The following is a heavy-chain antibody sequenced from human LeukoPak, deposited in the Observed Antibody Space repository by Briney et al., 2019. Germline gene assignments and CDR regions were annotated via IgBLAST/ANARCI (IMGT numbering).Heavy chain of an antibody. CDR3: ARVICSSTNCYYFDY. J-gene: IGHJ4*02. CDR1: GFAFGSEA. V-gene: IGHV3-48*04. Sequence: PGGSLRLSCAVSGFAFGSEAMSWVRQSPGKGLEWVSYITSSGSTIYYADSVKGRFTISRDNAKNSLYLQMNSLRAEDTAVFYCARVICSSTNCYYFDYWGQGTLVTVSS. D-gene: IGHD2-2*01. CDR2: ITSSGSTI.